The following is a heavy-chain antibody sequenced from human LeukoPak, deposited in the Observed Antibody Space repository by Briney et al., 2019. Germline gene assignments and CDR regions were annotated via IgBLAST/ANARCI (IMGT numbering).Heavy chain of an antibody. J-gene: IGHJ4*02. CDR2: INPNSGGT. CDR1: GYTFIGYY. Sequence: GASVTVSCKAFGYTFIGYYIHWVREAPGHGLEWMGWINPNSGGTNYAQSFQDRIYMTRDTSISTAYMELNSLRSDDTAVYYCARGEYGSGTYYRGFDYWGQGTLVTVSS. D-gene: IGHD3-10*01. V-gene: IGHV1-2*02. CDR3: ARGEYGSGTYYRGFDY.